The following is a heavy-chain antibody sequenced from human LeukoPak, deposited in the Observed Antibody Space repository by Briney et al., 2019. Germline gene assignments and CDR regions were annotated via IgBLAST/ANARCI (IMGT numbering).Heavy chain of an antibody. V-gene: IGHV3-23*01. CDR3: AKDSVAGTGGFDY. J-gene: IGHJ4*02. D-gene: IGHD6-19*01. CDR1: GFTFSSYA. CDR2: ISGSGGST. Sequence: GGSLRLSCAASGFTFSSYAMSWVRQAPGKGLEWVSAISGSGGSTYYADSVKGRFTISRDNSKNTLYLQMNSLSAEDTAVYYCAKDSVAGTGGFDYWGQGTLVTISS.